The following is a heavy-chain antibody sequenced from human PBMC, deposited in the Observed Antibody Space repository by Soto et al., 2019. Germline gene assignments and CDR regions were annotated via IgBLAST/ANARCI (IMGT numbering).Heavy chain of an antibody. CDR2: ISGSGGST. Sequence: GGSLRLSCAASGFTFSSYAMSWVRQAPGKGLEWVSAISGSGGSTYYADSVKGRFTISSDNSKNTLYLQMNSLRAEDTAVYYCAKDTIRSRYNWNYCFDYWGQGTLVTVSS. CDR1: GFTFSSYA. V-gene: IGHV3-23*01. J-gene: IGHJ4*02. D-gene: IGHD1-7*01. CDR3: AKDTIRSRYNWNYCFDY.